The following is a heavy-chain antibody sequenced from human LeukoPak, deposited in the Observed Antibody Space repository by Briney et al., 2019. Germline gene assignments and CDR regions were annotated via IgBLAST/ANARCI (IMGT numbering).Heavy chain of an antibody. CDR3: VRYFTAVAPTLRLDY. J-gene: IGHJ4*02. Sequence: GGSLRLSCAASGFTFSSYWMNWVRQASGKGLEWVATIKQDGRDKYYVDSVKGRFTISRDDAKNSLCLQMNSLRVEDTAVYHCVRYFTAVAPTLRLDYWGQGTLVTVSS. CDR1: GFTFSSYW. CDR2: IKQDGRDK. D-gene: IGHD6-19*01. V-gene: IGHV3-7*03.